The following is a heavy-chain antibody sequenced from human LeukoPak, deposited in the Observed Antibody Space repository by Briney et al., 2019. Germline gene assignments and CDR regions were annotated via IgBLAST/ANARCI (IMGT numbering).Heavy chain of an antibody. CDR3: AKAAQPGYYYYMDV. CDR1: GFTFSSYA. Sequence: PGGSLRLSCAASGFTFSSYAMSWVRQAPEKGLEWVSTISGSGGSTYYADSVKGRFTISRDNSKNTLYLQMNSLRAEDTAVYYCAKAAQPGYYYYMDVWGKGTTVTISS. J-gene: IGHJ6*03. V-gene: IGHV3-23*01. D-gene: IGHD1-14*01. CDR2: ISGSGGST.